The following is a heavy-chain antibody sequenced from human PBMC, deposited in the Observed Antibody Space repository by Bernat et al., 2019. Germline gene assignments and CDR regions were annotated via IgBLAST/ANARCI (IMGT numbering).Heavy chain of an antibody. Sequence: QVQLVQSGAEVKKPGASVKVSCKASGYTFTSYGISRVRQAPGQGLEWMGWISAYNGNTNYAQKLQVRVTMTTNTSTRTAYMELGSLRAHDTTVCYCAGEERGWLIDYWGQGTLVTVSS. J-gene: IGHJ4*02. V-gene: IGHV1-18*04. D-gene: IGHD3-16*01. CDR1: GYTFTSYG. CDR3: AGEERGWLIDY. CDR2: ISAYNGNT.